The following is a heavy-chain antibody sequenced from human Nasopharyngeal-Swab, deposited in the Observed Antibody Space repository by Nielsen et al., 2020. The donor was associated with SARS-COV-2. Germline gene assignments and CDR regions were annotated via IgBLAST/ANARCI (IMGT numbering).Heavy chain of an antibody. Sequence: GGSLKISCAASGFISNYAMSWVRQAPVKGLEWVSGISGNGGATYYADSVKGRFTISRDNSKNTLSLQMNSLRADDTAVYYCAKNPYSSSFYWFDPWGQGTLVTVSS. CDR3: AKNPYSSSFYWFDP. CDR1: GFISNYA. CDR2: ISGNGGAT. V-gene: IGHV3-23*01. D-gene: IGHD6-13*01. J-gene: IGHJ5*02.